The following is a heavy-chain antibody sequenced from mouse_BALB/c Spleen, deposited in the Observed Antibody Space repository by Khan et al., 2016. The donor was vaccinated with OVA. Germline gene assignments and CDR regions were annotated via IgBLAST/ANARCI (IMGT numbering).Heavy chain of an antibody. V-gene: IGHV1S130*01. CDR3: ARYGKRDARDY. D-gene: IGHD2-1*01. J-gene: IGHJ4*01. CDR2: IHPNSGNT. CDR1: GYTFTSSW. Sequence: QVQLKQSGSVLVRPGASVKLSCKASGYTFTSSWIHWAKQRPGQGLEWIGEIHPNSGNTNYNEKFKGKATLTLDTSTSTAYVALSSLTSEDSAVYYCARYGKRDARDYWGQGTSVTVSS.